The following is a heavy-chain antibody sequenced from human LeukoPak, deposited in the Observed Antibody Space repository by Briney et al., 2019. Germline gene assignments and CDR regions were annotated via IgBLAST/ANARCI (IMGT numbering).Heavy chain of an antibody. V-gene: IGHV3-23*01. CDR2: ISSSGVYI. CDR1: GFTFSSYA. CDR3: SKDIQCTY. Sequence: GGSLRLSCVASGFTFSSYAMSWVRRAPGKGLEWVSSISSSGVYINYAASVKGRFTISRDNSKNTLYLQINSLRAEDTAVYYCSKDIQCTYWGQGTLVTVSS. J-gene: IGHJ4*02. D-gene: IGHD2-21*01.